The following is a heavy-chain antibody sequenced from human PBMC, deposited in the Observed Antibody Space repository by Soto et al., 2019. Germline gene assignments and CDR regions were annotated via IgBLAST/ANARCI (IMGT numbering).Heavy chain of an antibody. J-gene: IGHJ4*02. V-gene: IGHV3-48*02. CDR1: GFSLRGYS. Sequence: EVQLVESGGGFVQPGGSLRLSCAASGFSLRGYSMIWVRQAPGKGLEWVSYISGSGTTIYYADSVKGRFTISRDNAKNSVYLPMNSLGDEDTAVYYCARGAGYGDYRGYRGQGTLVTVSS. CDR2: ISGSGTTI. D-gene: IGHD4-17*01. CDR3: ARGAGYGDYRGY.